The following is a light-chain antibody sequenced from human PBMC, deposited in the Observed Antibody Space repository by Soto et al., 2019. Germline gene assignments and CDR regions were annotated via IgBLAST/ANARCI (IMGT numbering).Light chain of an antibody. Sequence: DIQMTQSPSTLSASVGDRVTITCRASQSINFYLAWYQQKPGKAPKLLIYEASNLESGVPSRFSGSGSVTEFTLTISSLQPDDFATYYCQQSSDYPWTFGQGTKVDIK. V-gene: IGKV1-5*03. J-gene: IGKJ1*01. CDR2: EAS. CDR3: QQSSDYPWT. CDR1: QSINFY.